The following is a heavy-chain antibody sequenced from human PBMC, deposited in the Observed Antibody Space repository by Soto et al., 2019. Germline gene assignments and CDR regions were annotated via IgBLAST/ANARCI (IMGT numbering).Heavy chain of an antibody. Sequence: GGSLRLSCAASGFTFSSYAMHWVRQAPGKGLEWVAVISYDGSNKYYADSVKGRFTISRDNSKNTLYLQMNSLRAEDTAVYYCASYSGHAGGMDVWGQGTTVTVSS. V-gene: IGHV3-30-3*01. CDR2: ISYDGSNK. CDR1: GFTFSSYA. CDR3: ASYSGHAGGMDV. J-gene: IGHJ6*02. D-gene: IGHD5-12*01.